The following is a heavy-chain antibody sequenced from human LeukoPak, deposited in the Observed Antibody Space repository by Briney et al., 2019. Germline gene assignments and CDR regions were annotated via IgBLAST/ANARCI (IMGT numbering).Heavy chain of an antibody. V-gene: IGHV1-18*01. Sequence: ASVKVSCKASGYTFISYGISWVRQAPGQGLEWMGWMTTYNGHTKYAQKFQDRVSVTADIPTKTVYMELRSLRSDDTAVYYCARGGLYCSSKCYDLWGQGTLVTVST. CDR3: ARGGLYCSSKCYDL. CDR1: GYTFISYG. D-gene: IGHD2-2*01. J-gene: IGHJ5*02. CDR2: MTTYNGHT.